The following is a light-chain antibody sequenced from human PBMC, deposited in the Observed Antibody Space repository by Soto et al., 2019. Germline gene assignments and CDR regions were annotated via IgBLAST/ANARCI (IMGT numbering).Light chain of an antibody. CDR2: ENN. J-gene: IGLJ1*01. CDR3: ATWHSSLSIGV. CDR1: SSNTENNY. V-gene: IGLV1-51*02. Sequence: QSALTQPPSVSAAPGQKVTISCSGSSSNTENNYVSWYQQLPGTAPKLLIYENNKRPSGIPDRSSGSKSGTSATLVITGLQTADEADYYCATWHSSLSIGVFGTGTQVTVL.